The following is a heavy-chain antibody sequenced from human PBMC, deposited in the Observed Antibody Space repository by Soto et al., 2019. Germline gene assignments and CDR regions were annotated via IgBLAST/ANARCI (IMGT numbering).Heavy chain of an antibody. D-gene: IGHD2-2*01. J-gene: IGHJ6*02. Sequence: QVQLVQSGAEVRKPGASVKVSCKASGYTFTTYGISWVRQAPGQGLEWMGWSSGYNGHTKYAQKFQGRVTMTTDTYPSTVAGDRRSLRSDDTAACHCARERDMPYYADGLDVGAQGTTLPASS. CDR3: ARERDMPYYADGLDV. V-gene: IGHV1-18*01. CDR1: GYTFTTYG. CDR2: SSGYNGHT.